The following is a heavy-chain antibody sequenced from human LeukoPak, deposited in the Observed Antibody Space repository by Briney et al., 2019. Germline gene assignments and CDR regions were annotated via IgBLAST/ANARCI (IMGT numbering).Heavy chain of an antibody. CDR2: MNPNSGNT. V-gene: IGHV1-8*02. Sequence: GASVKVSCKASGYTFTSYGINWVRQATGQGLEWMGWMNPNSGNTGYAQKFQGRVTMTRNTSISTAYMELSSLRSEDTAVYYCARGLGDFWSGYYTDGFVDWGQGTLVTVSS. D-gene: IGHD3-3*01. CDR1: GYTFTSYG. CDR3: ARGLGDFWSGYYTDGFVD. J-gene: IGHJ4*02.